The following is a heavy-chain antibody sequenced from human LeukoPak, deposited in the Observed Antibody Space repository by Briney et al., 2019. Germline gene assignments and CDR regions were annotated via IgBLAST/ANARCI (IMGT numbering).Heavy chain of an antibody. CDR2: IYTSGST. D-gene: IGHD1-26*01. J-gene: IGHJ3*02. CDR1: GGSISSYY. Sequence: SETLSLTCTASGGSISSYYWSWIRQPAGKGLEWIGRIYTSGSTNYNPSLKSRVTMSVDTSKNQFPLKLSSVTAADTAVYYCATRIVGAIYDAFDIWGQGTMVTVSS. CDR3: ATRIVGAIYDAFDI. V-gene: IGHV4-4*07.